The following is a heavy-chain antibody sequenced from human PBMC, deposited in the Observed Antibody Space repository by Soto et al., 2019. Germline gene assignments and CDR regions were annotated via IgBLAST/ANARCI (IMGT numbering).Heavy chain of an antibody. CDR2: ISYSSSSI. V-gene: IGHV3-48*02. CDR1: GFTFSSYS. J-gene: IGHJ4*02. Sequence: EVQLVESGGGLVQPGGSLRLSCAASGFTFSSYSMNWVRRAPGKGLEWISYISYSSSSIQYADSVKGRFTISRDNAKNSLYLQMSSLRDEDTAVYYCARAGAGTGYWGQGTLVTVAS. D-gene: IGHD3-10*01. CDR3: ARAGAGTGY.